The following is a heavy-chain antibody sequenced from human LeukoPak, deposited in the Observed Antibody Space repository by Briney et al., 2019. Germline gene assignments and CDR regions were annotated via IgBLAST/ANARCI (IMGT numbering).Heavy chain of an antibody. J-gene: IGHJ5*02. Sequence: PGGSLRLSCAASGFTFSSYWMSWVRQAPGKGLEWVANIKQDGSEKYYVDSVKGRFTISRDNAKNSLYLQMNSLRAEDTAVYYCARGRMIAAANLDPWGQGTLVTVSS. CDR1: GFTFSSYW. D-gene: IGHD6-13*01. CDR2: IKQDGSEK. V-gene: IGHV3-7*01. CDR3: ARGRMIAAANLDP.